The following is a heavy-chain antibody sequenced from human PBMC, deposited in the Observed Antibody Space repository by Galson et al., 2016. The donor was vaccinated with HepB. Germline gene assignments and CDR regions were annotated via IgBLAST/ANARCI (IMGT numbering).Heavy chain of an antibody. D-gene: IGHD3-9*01. Sequence: SVKVSCKASGYIFIDYYIHWLRQAPGQGPEWMAWINAKSGGTSVARRFRGRVTVTRNTSSSTVYMELSWLTSDDTAVYYCARDARGYNNLAEGNFDLWGQGTMVTVSS. CDR3: ARDARGYNNLAEGNFDL. V-gene: IGHV1-2*02. J-gene: IGHJ3*01. CDR1: GYIFIDYY. CDR2: INAKSGGT.